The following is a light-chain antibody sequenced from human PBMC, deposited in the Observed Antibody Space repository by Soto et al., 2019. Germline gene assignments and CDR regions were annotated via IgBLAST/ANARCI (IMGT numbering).Light chain of an antibody. V-gene: IGKV1-5*03. CDR2: KAS. Sequence: DIQMTQSPSTLSASVGDRVTITCRASQTISSWLAWYQQKPGKAPKLLIYKASTLKSGVPSRFSGSGSGTEFTLTISSLQSEDFAVYYCQQYGSSPRITFGQGTRLENK. J-gene: IGKJ5*01. CDR1: QTISSW. CDR3: QQYGSSPRIT.